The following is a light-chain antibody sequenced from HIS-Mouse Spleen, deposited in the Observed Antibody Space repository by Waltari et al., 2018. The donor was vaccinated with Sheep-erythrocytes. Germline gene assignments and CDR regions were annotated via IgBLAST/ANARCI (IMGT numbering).Light chain of an antibody. J-gene: IGLJ1*01. CDR1: SSDLGGYNY. Sequence: QSALTQPRSVSGSPGPSVTISCPGTSSDLGGYNYVSWYQQHPGKAPKLMIYDVSKRPSGVPDRFSGSKSGNTASLTISGLQAEDEADYYCCSYAGSYNHVFATGTKVTVL. CDR3: CSYAGSYNHV. CDR2: DVS. V-gene: IGLV2-11*01.